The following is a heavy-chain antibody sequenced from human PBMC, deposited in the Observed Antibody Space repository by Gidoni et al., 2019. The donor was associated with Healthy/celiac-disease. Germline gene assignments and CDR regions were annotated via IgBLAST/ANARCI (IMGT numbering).Heavy chain of an antibody. D-gene: IGHD1-26*01. CDR2: IYHSGST. V-gene: IGHV4-38-2*02. Sequence: KPSETLSLTCAVSGYSISSVYYWGWIRQPPGKGLEWIGSIYHSGSTYYNPSLKSRVTISVDTSKNQFSMKLSSVTAADTAVYYCARDVERVGATRAAAFDIWGQGTMVTVSS. CDR3: ARDVERVGATRAAAFDI. CDR1: GYSISSVYY. J-gene: IGHJ3*02.